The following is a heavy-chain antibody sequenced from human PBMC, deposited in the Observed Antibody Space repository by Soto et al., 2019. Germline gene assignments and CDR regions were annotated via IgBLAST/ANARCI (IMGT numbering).Heavy chain of an antibody. J-gene: IGHJ4*02. CDR2: ISTSSSTI. Sequence: EVQLVESGGGLVQPGGSLRLSCAASGFTFSSFSMNWVRQAPGKGLEWVSYISTSSSTIYYADSVKGRFTISRDNAKNSLYLQINSLRDEDTDVYYCARDGAISGCFDYWGQGTPITISS. CDR1: GFTFSSFS. D-gene: IGHD6-19*01. V-gene: IGHV3-48*02. CDR3: ARDGAISGCFDY.